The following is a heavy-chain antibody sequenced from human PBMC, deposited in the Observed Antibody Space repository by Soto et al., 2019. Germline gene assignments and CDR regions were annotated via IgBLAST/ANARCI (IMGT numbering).Heavy chain of an antibody. Sequence: ASVKVSCKASGYTFTSYAMHWVRQAPGQRLKWMGWINAGNGNTKYSQKFQGRVTITRDTSASTAYMELSSLRSEDTAVYYCARVARGYSYGAHGKFDYWGQGTLVTVSS. D-gene: IGHD5-18*01. V-gene: IGHV1-3*01. CDR1: GYTFTSYA. CDR3: ARVARGYSYGAHGKFDY. J-gene: IGHJ4*02. CDR2: INAGNGNT.